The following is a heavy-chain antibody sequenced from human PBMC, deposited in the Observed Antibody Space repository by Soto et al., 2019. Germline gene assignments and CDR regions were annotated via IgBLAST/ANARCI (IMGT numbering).Heavy chain of an antibody. V-gene: IGHV4-4*02. CDR1: GSSGISTKW. CDR3: ARDFFDSSDYTTNWFDP. Sequence: SETLSLTCAVSGSSGISTKWWIWVRQSPGKGLEWIGEIHHSETTNYNPSLESRVTISVDTSKNQFSLKLTSVTAADAALYYCARDFFDSSDYTTNWFDPWGQGTLVTVSS. J-gene: IGHJ5*02. D-gene: IGHD3-22*01. CDR2: IHHSETT.